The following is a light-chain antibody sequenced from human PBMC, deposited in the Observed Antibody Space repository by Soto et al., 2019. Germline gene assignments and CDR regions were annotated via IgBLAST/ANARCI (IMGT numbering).Light chain of an antibody. J-gene: IGKJ1*01. V-gene: IGKV1-6*01. CDR2: AAS. Sequence: AIQMTQSPSPLSASVGDRVTITCRASQGIRNDLGWYQQKPGKPPKLLIYAASSLQSGVPSRFSGSGSGTDFTLTISSLQPEDFATYYGLQDRHYPRTCGQGTKVEIK. CDR1: QGIRND. CDR3: LQDRHYPRT.